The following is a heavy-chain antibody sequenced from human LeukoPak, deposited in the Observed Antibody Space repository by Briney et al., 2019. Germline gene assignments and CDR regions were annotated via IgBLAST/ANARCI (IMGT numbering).Heavy chain of an antibody. Sequence: SETLPLTCTVSGGSISSGSYYWSWIRQPAGKGLEWIGRIYTSGSTNYNPSLESRVTMSVDTSKNQFSLKLRSVTAADTAVYYCARPGVGSGRYGAFDIWGQGTLVIVSS. CDR2: IYTSGST. D-gene: IGHD5-18*01. CDR3: ARPGVGSGRYGAFDI. CDR1: GGSISSGSYY. V-gene: IGHV4-61*02. J-gene: IGHJ3*02.